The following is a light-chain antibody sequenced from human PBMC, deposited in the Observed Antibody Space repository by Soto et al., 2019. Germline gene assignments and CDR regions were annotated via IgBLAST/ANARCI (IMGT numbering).Light chain of an antibody. V-gene: IGKV1-5*01. J-gene: IGKJ1*01. Sequence: DIQMTQSPSSLSASVGDRVTITCRASQSISGWLAWYQQKPGKAPKLLIYDASTLESGVPSRFSGSGSGTEFTLNISSLQPDDFATYYCQQYNSYSFGQGTKVDI. CDR2: DAS. CDR1: QSISGW. CDR3: QQYNSYS.